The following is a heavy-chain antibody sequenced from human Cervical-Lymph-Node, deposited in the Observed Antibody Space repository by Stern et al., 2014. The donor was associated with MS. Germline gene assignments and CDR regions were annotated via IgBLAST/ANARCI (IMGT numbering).Heavy chain of an antibody. D-gene: IGHD1-26*01. J-gene: IGHJ3*02. CDR3: ARFERVGAAPDAFDI. V-gene: IGHV4-4*02. CDR2: IYHSGST. CDR1: GGSISSSNW. Sequence: VQLLESGPGLVKPSGTLSLTCAVSGGSISSSNWWSWVRQPPGKGLEWIGEIYHSGSTNYNPSLKSRVTISVDKSKNQFSLKLSSVTAADTAVYYCARFERVGAAPDAFDIWGQGTMVTVSS.